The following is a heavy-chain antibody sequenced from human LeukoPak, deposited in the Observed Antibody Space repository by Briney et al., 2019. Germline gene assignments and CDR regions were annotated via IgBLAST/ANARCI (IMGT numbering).Heavy chain of an antibody. D-gene: IGHD2-21*02. CDR1: GYSFTSYW. V-gene: IGHV5-51*01. CDR3: ASGRTYCGGDCQNDAFDI. CDR2: IYPGDSDT. Sequence: GESLKISCKGSGYSFTSYWIGWVRQMPGKGLEWMGIIYPGDSDTRYSPSFQGQVTTSADKSISTAYLQWSSLKASDTAMYYCASGRTYCGGDCQNDAFDIWGQGTMVTVSS. J-gene: IGHJ3*02.